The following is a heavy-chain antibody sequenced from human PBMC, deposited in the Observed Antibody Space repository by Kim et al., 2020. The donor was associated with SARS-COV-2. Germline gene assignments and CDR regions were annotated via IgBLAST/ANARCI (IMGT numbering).Heavy chain of an antibody. J-gene: IGHJ2*01. D-gene: IGHD6-13*01. V-gene: IGHV4-34*01. CDR3: ARGRYSSSWYGPHWYFDL. Sequence: LKSRVTISGDTSKNQFSLKRSSVTAADTAVYYCARGRYSSSWYGPHWYFDLWGRGTLVTVSS.